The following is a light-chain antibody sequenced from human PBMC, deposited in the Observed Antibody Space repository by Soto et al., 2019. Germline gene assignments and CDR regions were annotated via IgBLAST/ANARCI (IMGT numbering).Light chain of an antibody. CDR3: QQLNSFPIP. CDR2: GAS. Sequence: IQLTQSPSSLSASVGDRVTITCRASQGISSFLAWYQQKPGKAPKLLIYGASTLQSGVPSRFSGSGSGTDFTLTIGSLQPEDVATYYCQQLNSFPIPFGPGTKVDLK. J-gene: IGKJ3*01. V-gene: IGKV1-9*01. CDR1: QGISSF.